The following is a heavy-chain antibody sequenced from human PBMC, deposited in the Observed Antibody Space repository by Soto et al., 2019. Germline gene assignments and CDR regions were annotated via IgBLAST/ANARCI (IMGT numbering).Heavy chain of an antibody. J-gene: IGHJ3*02. CDR2: ISAYNGNT. D-gene: IGHD6-19*01. CDR1: GYTFTSYG. CDR3: ASPVTDSSGDAFDI. V-gene: IGHV1-18*01. Sequence: VKVSCKASGYTFTSYGISWVRQAPGQGLEWMGWISAYNGNTNYAQKLQGRVTMTTDTSTSTAYMELRSLRSDDTAVYYCASPVTDSSGDAFDIWGQGTMVTVSS.